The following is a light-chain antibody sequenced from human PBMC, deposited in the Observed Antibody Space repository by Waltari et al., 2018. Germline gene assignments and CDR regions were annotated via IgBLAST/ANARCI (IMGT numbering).Light chain of an antibody. CDR1: GLGNKY. J-gene: IGLJ2*01. CDR2: QAS. CDR3: QTWDSNTGV. Sequence: SYDLIQPPSVSVSPGQTASITCSGDGLGNKYVYWYQQKSVQSPILVIYQASNRPSGFPERFSGANSGNTATLTIRGTQAVDEADFYCQTWDSNTGVFGGGTKLTVL. V-gene: IGLV3-1*01.